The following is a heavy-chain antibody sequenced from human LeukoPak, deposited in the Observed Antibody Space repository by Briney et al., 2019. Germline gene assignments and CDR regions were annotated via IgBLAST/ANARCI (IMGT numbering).Heavy chain of an antibody. CDR3: AKAGIAVPATPEY. Sequence: GGSLRLSCAASGFTFSSYDMNWVRQAPGKGLEWVPVISSSGGTTYYSDSVKGRFIISRDNSKNTLYLQMNSLRAEDTAVYYCAKAGIAVPATPEYCGQGTQVTVSS. V-gene: IGHV3-23*01. CDR1: GFTFSSYD. J-gene: IGHJ4*02. CDR2: ISSSGGTT. D-gene: IGHD6-19*01.